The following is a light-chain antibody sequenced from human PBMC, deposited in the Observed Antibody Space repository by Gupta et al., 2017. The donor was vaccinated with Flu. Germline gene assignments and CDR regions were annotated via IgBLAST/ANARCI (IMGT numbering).Light chain of an antibody. J-gene: IGKJ1*01. CDR1: QSVGGN. CDR2: GAS. Sequence: EIVMAQSPVTLSASPGERATLSCRASQSVGGNLAWYQQKPGQAPRLLMYGASSRATGVPARFSGSGFGTEFTLTISSLQSEDFAVYYCQHVDTWQWTFGQGTKVEIK. CDR3: QHVDTWQWT. V-gene: IGKV3-15*01.